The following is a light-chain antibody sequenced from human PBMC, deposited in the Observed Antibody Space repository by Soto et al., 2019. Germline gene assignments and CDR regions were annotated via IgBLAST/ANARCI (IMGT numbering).Light chain of an antibody. Sequence: DVQMTQSPRSLATSVGDRGSITCRASQSISTFLNWYQQTPGRAPKLLIYAATTMQRGVPSRFVGTGSGTDFTLTISSLQPEDFATYFCQQNNRAPPAFGQGTKVDIK. CDR2: AAT. V-gene: IGKV1-39*01. J-gene: IGKJ1*01. CDR3: QQNNRAPPA. CDR1: QSISTF.